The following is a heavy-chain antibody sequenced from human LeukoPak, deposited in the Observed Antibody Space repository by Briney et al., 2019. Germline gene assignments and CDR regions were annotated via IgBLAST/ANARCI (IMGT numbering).Heavy chain of an antibody. D-gene: IGHD5-18*01. V-gene: IGHV4-39*01. Sequence: PSETLSLTCTVSGGSISSSSAYWAWIRQAPGKGLEWIGTIYYSGATYYNPSLKSRVTISVDTSKNQFSLKLSSVTAADTAVYYCARQGWIQLWLAFDYWGQGTLVTVSS. J-gene: IGHJ4*02. CDR3: ARQGWIQLWLAFDY. CDR2: IYYSGAT. CDR1: GGSISSSSAY.